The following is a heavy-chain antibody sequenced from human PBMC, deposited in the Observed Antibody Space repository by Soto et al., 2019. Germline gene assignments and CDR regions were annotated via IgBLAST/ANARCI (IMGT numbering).Heavy chain of an antibody. CDR2: ISYDGSLQ. J-gene: IGHJ4*02. D-gene: IGHD5-18*01. CDR3: VSDRGYGHASVPYS. Sequence: QAELVETGGGVGQPGRSLRLYCAASGFAFSSYGMHGVSQAPGTGLAWVAVISYDGSLQHYADSVKGRFTISRDNSKNMVLLQMSSLRAEDTAVYYCVSDRGYGHASVPYSWGQGTLVSVSS. CDR1: GFAFSSYG. V-gene: IGHV3-30*03.